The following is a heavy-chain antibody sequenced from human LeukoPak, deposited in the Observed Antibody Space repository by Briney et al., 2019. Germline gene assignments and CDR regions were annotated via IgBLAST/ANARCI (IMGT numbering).Heavy chain of an antibody. V-gene: IGHV3-21*01. D-gene: IGHD3-22*01. CDR1: GFTFSSYS. CDR3: ARERGVYYDSTEIDH. CDR2: ISSSTSYI. Sequence: GGSLRLSCAASGFTFSSYSMNWIRQAPGKGLEWVSSISSSTSYIYYADSVKGRFTISKDNAKNSLYLQMNSLRAEDTAVYYCARERGVYYDSTEIDHWGQGTLVTVSS. J-gene: IGHJ4*02.